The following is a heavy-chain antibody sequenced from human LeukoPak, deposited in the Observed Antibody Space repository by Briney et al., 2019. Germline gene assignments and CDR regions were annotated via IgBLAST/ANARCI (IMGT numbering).Heavy chain of an antibody. CDR3: TRVLAAAANALDI. J-gene: IGHJ3*02. CDR2: SRHKAKKYST. D-gene: IGHD6-13*01. V-gene: IGHV3-72*01. CDR1: GFTLGDHY. Sequence: PGGSLRLSCAASGFTLGDHYMDWVRQAPGKGLEWVGRSRHKAKKYSTEYAASVKGRFTIPRDDSKNSLYLQMNSLKTEDTAVYHCTRVLAAAANALDIWGQGTMVTVSS.